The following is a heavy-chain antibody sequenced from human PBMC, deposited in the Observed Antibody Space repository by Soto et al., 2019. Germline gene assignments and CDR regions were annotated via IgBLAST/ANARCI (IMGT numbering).Heavy chain of an antibody. CDR1: GGSISSGGYF. CDR3: ARFAREENPKVGSWYYFDY. Sequence: QVQLQESGPGLVKPSQTLSLTCTVSGGSISSGGYFWSWVRQHPGKGLEWIGNIYYSGRTYYNPSLKSRVIIAVDKSKNQYSLKLRSVTAAATAVYYCARFAREENPKVGSWYYFDYWGQGTRVTVSS. V-gene: IGHV4-31*03. CDR2: IYYSGRT. D-gene: IGHD6-13*01. J-gene: IGHJ4*02.